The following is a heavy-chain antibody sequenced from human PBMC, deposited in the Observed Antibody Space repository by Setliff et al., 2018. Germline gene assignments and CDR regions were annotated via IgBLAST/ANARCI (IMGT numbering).Heavy chain of an antibody. Sequence: HPGGSLRLSCAASGFTFSSYWMHWVRQAPGKGLVWVSRINSDGSSTSYADSVKGRFTISRDNAKNTLYLQMNSLRAEDTAVYYCASSYGSGSYYYYYYGMDVWGQGTTVTVSS. CDR3: ASSYGSGSYYYYYYGMDV. CDR1: GFTFSSYW. CDR2: INSDGSST. D-gene: IGHD3-10*01. J-gene: IGHJ6*02. V-gene: IGHV3-74*01.